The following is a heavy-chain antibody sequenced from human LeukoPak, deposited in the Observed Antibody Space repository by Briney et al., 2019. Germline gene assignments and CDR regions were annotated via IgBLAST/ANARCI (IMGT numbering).Heavy chain of an antibody. J-gene: IGHJ4*02. CDR1: GGTFSSYA. CDR2: IIPTFGTA. V-gene: IGHV1-69*01. Sequence: SVKVSCKASGGTFSSYAISWVRQAPGQGLEWMGGIIPTFGTANYAQKFQGRVTITADESTSTAYMELSSLRSEDTAVYYCAREGAMATILFDYWGQGTLVTVSS. CDR3: AREGAMATILFDY. D-gene: IGHD5-24*01.